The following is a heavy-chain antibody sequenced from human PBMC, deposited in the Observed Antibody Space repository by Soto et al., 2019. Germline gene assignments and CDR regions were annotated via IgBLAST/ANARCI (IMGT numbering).Heavy chain of an antibody. CDR2: ISAYNGNT. CDR3: ARVKDSSGYLEDFDS. V-gene: IGHV1-18*04. J-gene: IGHJ3*02. Sequence: QVQLVQSGAEVKKPGASVKVSCKASGYTFTSYGISWVRQAPGQGLEWMGWISAYNGNTNYAQKLQGRVTMTTDTSTSTAYMERRSLRSDDTDVYYCARVKDSSGYLEDFDSWGQGTMVTVSS. D-gene: IGHD3-22*01. CDR1: GYTFTSYG.